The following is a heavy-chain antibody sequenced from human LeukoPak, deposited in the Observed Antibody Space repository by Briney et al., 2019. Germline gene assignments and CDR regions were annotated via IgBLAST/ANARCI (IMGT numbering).Heavy chain of an antibody. CDR3: ARDLRPGVVVVAAT. J-gene: IGHJ5*02. Sequence: GGSLTLSCAASGFTFSSYWMHWVRQAPGKGLVWVSRINGDGSSTSYADSVKGRFTISRDNAKNTLYLQMNSLRAEDTAVYYCARDLRPGVVVVAATWGQGILVTVSS. V-gene: IGHV3-74*01. CDR1: GFTFSSYW. D-gene: IGHD2-15*01. CDR2: INGDGSST.